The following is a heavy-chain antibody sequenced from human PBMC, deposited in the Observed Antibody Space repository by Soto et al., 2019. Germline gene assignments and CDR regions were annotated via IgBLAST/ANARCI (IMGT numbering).Heavy chain of an antibody. J-gene: IGHJ4*02. Sequence: QVQLQQSGPGLVKPSQTLSLTCAISGDSVSSNSAALNWIRQSPSIGLEWLGRTYYRSKWYNDYALSVTRRITINPDTSKNQFSLKLNSVTPEDTAVYYCARGSDWIDYWGQGTLVTVSS. CDR1: GDSVSSNSAA. V-gene: IGHV6-1*01. CDR3: ARGSDWIDY. CDR2: TYYRSKWYN. D-gene: IGHD1-1*01.